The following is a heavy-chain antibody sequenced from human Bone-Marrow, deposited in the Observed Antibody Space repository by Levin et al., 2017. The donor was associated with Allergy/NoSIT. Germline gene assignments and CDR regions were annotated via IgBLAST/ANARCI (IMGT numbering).Heavy chain of an antibody. CDR1: GFTFSSYG. D-gene: IGHD3-10*01. CDR2: IWYDGSNK. Sequence: GGSLRLSCAASGFTFSSYGMHWVRQAPGKGLEWVAVIWYDGSNKYYADSVKGRFTISRDNSKNTLYLQMNSLRAEDTAVYYCARAPGLLWFGELIDYYYYGMDVWGQGTTVTVSS. V-gene: IGHV3-33*01. CDR3: ARAPGLLWFGELIDYYYYGMDV. J-gene: IGHJ6*02.